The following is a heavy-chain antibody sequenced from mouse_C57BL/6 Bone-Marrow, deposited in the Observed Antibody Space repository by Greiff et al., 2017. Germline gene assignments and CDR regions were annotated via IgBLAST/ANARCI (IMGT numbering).Heavy chain of an antibody. CDR2: ISSGGSYT. CDR3: ARHRFAY. CDR1: GFTFSSYG. Sequence: EVQLVESGGDLVKPGGSLKLSCAASGFTFSSYGMSWVRQTPDKRLEWVATISSGGSYTYYPDSVKGRFTISRDNAKNTLYLQMSSLKSEDTAMYYCARHRFAYWGQGTLVTVSA. V-gene: IGHV5-6*01. J-gene: IGHJ3*01.